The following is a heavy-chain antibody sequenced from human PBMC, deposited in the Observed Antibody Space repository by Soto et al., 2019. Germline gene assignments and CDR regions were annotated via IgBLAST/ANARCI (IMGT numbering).Heavy chain of an antibody. CDR3: AKGSNAYVWGSYRYYFTC. Sequence: EVHLLESGGGLVQPGGSLRLSCAASAFTFSSYAMSWVRQAPGKGLEWVSAISASGGNTYYADSVKGRFTISQDTSTNTLYLTISTLRAEDTAVYYCAKGSNAYVWGSYRYYFTCWGHGPLVTVSS. V-gene: IGHV3-23*01. D-gene: IGHD3-16*02. CDR1: AFTFSSYA. J-gene: IGHJ4*01. CDR2: ISASGGNT.